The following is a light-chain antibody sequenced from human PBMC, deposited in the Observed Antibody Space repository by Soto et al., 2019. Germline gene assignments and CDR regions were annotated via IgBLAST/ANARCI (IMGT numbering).Light chain of an antibody. CDR1: QSIGSF. Sequence: EIVLTQSPATLSLSPGERATLSCRASQSIGSFLAWYQQKPGQPPRLLIYDASNRATGIPGRFSGSGSGTDFTLTISSLEHEDFAFYYCQQRGNWPPTFGPGTKVNIK. J-gene: IGKJ3*01. CDR2: DAS. V-gene: IGKV3-11*01. CDR3: QQRGNWPPT.